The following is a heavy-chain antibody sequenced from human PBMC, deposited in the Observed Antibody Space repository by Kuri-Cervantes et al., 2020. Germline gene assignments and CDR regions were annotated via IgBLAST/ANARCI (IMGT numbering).Heavy chain of an antibody. CDR1: GYTFTSYD. V-gene: IGHV1-8*01. CDR3: ARGDPRYFDWLLGWFDP. J-gene: IGHJ5*02. CDR2: MNPNSGNT. D-gene: IGHD3-9*01. Sequence: ASVKVSCKASGYTFTSYDINWVRQATGQGLEWMGWMNPNSGNTGYAQKFQGRVTITRDTSASTAYMELSSLRSEDTAVYYCARGDPRYFDWLLGWFDPWGQGTLVTVSS.